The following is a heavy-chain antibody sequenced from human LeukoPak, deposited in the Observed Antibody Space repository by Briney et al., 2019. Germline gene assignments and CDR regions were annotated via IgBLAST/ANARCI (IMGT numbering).Heavy chain of an antibody. V-gene: IGHV3-23*01. D-gene: IGHD2-21*01. CDR3: AKGMIGNWFDP. CDR1: GGSISSSRYY. CDR2: ISGSGGST. J-gene: IGHJ5*02. Sequence: ETLSLTCTVSGGSISSSRYYWGWVRQAPGKGLEWVSAISGSGGSTYYADSVKGRFTISRDNSKNTLYLRMNSLRAEDTAVYYCAKGMIGNWFDPWGQGTLVTVSS.